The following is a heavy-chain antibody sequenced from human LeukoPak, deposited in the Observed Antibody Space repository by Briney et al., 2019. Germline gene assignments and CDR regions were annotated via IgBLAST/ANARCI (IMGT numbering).Heavy chain of an antibody. CDR1: GFTFSSFG. V-gene: IGHV3-30*03. J-gene: IGHJ4*02. D-gene: IGHD3-10*01. Sequence: PGRSLRLSCAASGFTFSSFGMHWVRQTPGKGLEWVAVISNDGSNKYYADSVKGRFTISRDNAKNSLYLQMNSLRAEDTAVYYCARGSLLWFGDRGQGTLVTVSS. CDR3: ARGSLLWFGD. CDR2: ISNDGSNK.